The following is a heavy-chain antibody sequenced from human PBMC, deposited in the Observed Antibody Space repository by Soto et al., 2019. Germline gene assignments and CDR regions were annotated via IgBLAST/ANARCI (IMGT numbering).Heavy chain of an antibody. D-gene: IGHD3-16*01. J-gene: IGHJ3*02. CDR2: INPNSGGT. CDR1: GYTFTGYY. CDR3: ARADYFSAFDI. Sequence: VSVKVSCKASGYTFTGYYMHWVRQAPGQGLEWMGWINPNSGGTNYAQKFQGWVTMTRDTSISTAYMELSRLRSDDTAVYYCARADYFSAFDIWGQGTMVTVSS. V-gene: IGHV1-2*04.